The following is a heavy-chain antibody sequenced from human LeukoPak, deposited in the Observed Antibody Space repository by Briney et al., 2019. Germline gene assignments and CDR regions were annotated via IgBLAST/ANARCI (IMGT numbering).Heavy chain of an antibody. CDR3: ARASWECAFDI. J-gene: IGHJ3*02. Sequence: PGGSLRLSCAASGFTVSSNYMSWVRQAPGKGLEWVSVIYSGGSTYYADSVRGRFTISRDNSKNTLYLQMNSLRAEDTAVYYCARASWECAFDIWGQGTMVTVSS. CDR2: IYSGGST. CDR1: GFTVSSNY. V-gene: IGHV3-53*01. D-gene: IGHD7-27*01.